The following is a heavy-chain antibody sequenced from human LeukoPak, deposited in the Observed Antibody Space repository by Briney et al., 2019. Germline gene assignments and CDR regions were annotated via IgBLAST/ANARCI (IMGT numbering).Heavy chain of an antibody. Sequence: GGSLRLSCAASGFTFSSFGMHWVRQAPGKGLEWVAVIWYDGSNKYYADSVKGRFTISRDNSKNTLSLQMNSLRAEDTAVYYCAKDAAGSSSWANYWGQGALVAVSS. CDR3: AKDAAGSSSWANY. J-gene: IGHJ4*02. CDR1: GFTFSSFG. V-gene: IGHV3-33*06. D-gene: IGHD6-13*01. CDR2: IWYDGSNK.